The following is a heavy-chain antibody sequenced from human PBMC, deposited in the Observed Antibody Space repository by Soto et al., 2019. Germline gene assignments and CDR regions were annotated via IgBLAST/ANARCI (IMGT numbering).Heavy chain of an antibody. V-gene: IGHV3-23*01. CDR2: ISGSGGST. D-gene: IGHD6-13*01. J-gene: IGHJ3*02. CDR3: AAPSSSWGTLRYLDAFDI. CDR1: GLTFSSYA. Sequence: EVQLLESGGGLVQPGGSLRLSCAASGLTFSSYAMNWVRQAPGKGLEWVSGISGSGGSTDYADSVKGRFTISRDNSKNPLYLQMNSLRAEDTAVYYCAAPSSSWGTLRYLDAFDIWGQGTIVTVSS.